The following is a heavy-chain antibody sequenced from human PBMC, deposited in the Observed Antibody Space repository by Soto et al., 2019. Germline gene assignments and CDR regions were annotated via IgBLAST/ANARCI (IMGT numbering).Heavy chain of an antibody. V-gene: IGHV3-15*01. CDR2: IKSKTDGGTT. CDR1: GFTFSNAW. Sequence: EVQLVESGGGLVKPGGSLRLSCAASGFTFSNAWMSWVRQAPGKGLEWVGRIKSKTDGGTTDYAAPVKGRFTISRDDSKNTLYLQMNSLKTEDTAVYYCTTRIVGATATDYWGQGTLVTVSS. CDR3: TTRIVGATATDY. D-gene: IGHD1-26*01. J-gene: IGHJ4*02.